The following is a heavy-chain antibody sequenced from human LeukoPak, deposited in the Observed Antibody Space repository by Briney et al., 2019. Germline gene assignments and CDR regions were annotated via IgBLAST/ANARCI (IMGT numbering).Heavy chain of an antibody. D-gene: IGHD2-2*01. V-gene: IGHV4-34*01. Sequence: KPSETLSLTCAVYGGASSLYSWSWIRQPPGKGLEWIGEINHRRSTNYNPSLKSRATISVDTSRKQFSLQLKSVTAADTAVYYCASPYCSSTWCSVYFDYWGQGTPVTVSS. CDR1: GGASSLYS. CDR2: INHRRST. CDR3: ASPYCSSTWCSVYFDY. J-gene: IGHJ4*02.